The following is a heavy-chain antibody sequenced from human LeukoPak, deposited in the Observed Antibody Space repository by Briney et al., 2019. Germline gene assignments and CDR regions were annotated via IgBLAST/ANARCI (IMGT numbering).Heavy chain of an antibody. CDR1: GNYW. CDR2: INSDGSWT. J-gene: IGHJ4*02. D-gene: IGHD2/OR15-2a*01. Sequence: HTGRSLRLSCAASGNYWMHWVRQAPGKGLAWVSHINSDGSWTSYADSVKGRFTISKDNAKNTVYLQMNSLRAEDTAVYYCVSFYETYWGRGTLVTVSS. V-gene: IGHV3-74*01. CDR3: VSFYETY.